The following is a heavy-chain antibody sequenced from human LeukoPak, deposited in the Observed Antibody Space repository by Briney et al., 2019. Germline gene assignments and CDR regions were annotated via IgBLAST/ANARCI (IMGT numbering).Heavy chain of an antibody. D-gene: IGHD5-18*01. Sequence: PGGSLRLSCAASGFTFSSYAMHWVRQAPGKGLEWVAVISYDGSNKYYADSVKGRFTISRDNSKNTLYLQMNSLRAEDTAVYYCAREVTFLGTWIQLWEWGQGPLVTVSS. CDR1: GFTFSSYA. V-gene: IGHV3-30*04. J-gene: IGHJ4*02. CDR2: ISYDGSNK. CDR3: AREVTFLGTWIQLWE.